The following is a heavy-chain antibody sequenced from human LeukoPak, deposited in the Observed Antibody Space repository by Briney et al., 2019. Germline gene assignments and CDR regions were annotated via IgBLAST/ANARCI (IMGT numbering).Heavy chain of an antibody. CDR3: ARDQFYYSSGYYYL. D-gene: IGHD3-22*01. J-gene: IGHJ5*02. V-gene: IGHV3-53*01. Sequence: GGSLRPSCAASGFTVSTNYMSWVRQPPGKRLEWVSVIYSGGSTYYADSVKGRFTISRDNSKNTPYLQMNSLRAADTAVYYCARDQFYYSSGYYYLWGQGTLVTVSS. CDR1: GFTVSTNY. CDR2: IYSGGST.